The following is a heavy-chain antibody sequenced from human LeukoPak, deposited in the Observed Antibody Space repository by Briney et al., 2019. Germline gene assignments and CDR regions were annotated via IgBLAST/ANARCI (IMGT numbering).Heavy chain of an antibody. CDR2: IYHSGST. J-gene: IGHJ5*01. V-gene: IGHV4-38-2*02. Sequence: SETLSLTCTVSGYSISSTYYWGWIRQPPGKGLEWIGSIYHSGSTYYNPSLKSRVTISVDTSKNQFSLKLTSVTAADTAVYYCARDPLWFGSGGQGTLVTVSS. CDR1: GYSISSTYY. CDR3: ARDPLWFGS.